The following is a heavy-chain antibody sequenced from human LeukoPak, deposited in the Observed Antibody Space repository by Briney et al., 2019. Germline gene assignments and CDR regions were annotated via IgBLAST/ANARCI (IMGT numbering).Heavy chain of an antibody. CDR2: ISVYNHNT. Sequence: EASVKVSCKASGYTFPSSGISWVRQAPGQGLEWMGLISVYNHNTHYAQNFQGRVTVTTDTSTSTAYMELRSLRSDDTAVYYCARTNLDRKNGVCYDYWGQGTLVTVSS. J-gene: IGHJ4*02. CDR1: GYTFPSSG. CDR3: ARTNLDRKNGVCYDY. V-gene: IGHV1-18*01. D-gene: IGHD2-8*01.